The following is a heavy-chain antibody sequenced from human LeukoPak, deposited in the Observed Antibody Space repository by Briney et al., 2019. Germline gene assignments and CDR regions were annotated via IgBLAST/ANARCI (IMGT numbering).Heavy chain of an antibody. J-gene: IGHJ6*02. CDR2: IIPIFGTA. CDR1: GGTLSSYA. D-gene: IGHD3-10*01. V-gene: IGHV1-69*13. Sequence: SVKVSCKASGGTLSSYAISWVRQAPGQGLEWMGGIIPIFGTANYAQKFQGRVTITAGESTSTAYMELSSLRSEDTAVYYCARGYGSGSYYPQYYYYGMDVWGQGTTVTVSS. CDR3: ARGYGSGSYYPQYYYYGMDV.